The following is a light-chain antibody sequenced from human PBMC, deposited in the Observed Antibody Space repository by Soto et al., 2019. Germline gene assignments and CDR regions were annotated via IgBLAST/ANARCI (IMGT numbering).Light chain of an antibody. CDR2: DTS. CDR1: QSVSNK. V-gene: IGKV3-15*01. Sequence: EIVMTQSPATLSVSPGERVTLSCRSSQSVSNKLGWYQHKPGQAPRLLIYDTSTRAAGTPARFTGSGSGTDFTLTISSLQPDDFATYYCQHYNSYSEAFGQGTKVDIK. J-gene: IGKJ1*01. CDR3: QHYNSYSEA.